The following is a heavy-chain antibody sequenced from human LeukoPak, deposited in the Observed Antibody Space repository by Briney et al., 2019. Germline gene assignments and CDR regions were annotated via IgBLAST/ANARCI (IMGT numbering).Heavy chain of an antibody. CDR1: GYTFSSYA. J-gene: IGHJ5*02. D-gene: IGHD2-2*01. CDR3: ARDTRHRYCPSPSCYRGWFDP. Sequence: GASVKVSCKASGYTFSSYAISWVRQAPGQGLEWMGGIIPIFGTANYAQKFQGRVTITADESTRTAYMELSSLRSKDTAVYYCARDTRHRYCPSPSCYRGWFDPWGQGTLVTVSS. CDR2: IIPIFGTA. V-gene: IGHV1-69*13.